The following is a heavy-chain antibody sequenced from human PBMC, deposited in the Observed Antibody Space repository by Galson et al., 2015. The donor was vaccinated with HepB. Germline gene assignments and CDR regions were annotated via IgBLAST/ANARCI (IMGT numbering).Heavy chain of an antibody. V-gene: IGHV3-30*02. CDR2: IRYDGSNK. J-gene: IGHJ4*02. CDR1: GFTFSSYG. CDR3: AKDTGSMDYYGSGSLDY. Sequence: SLRLSCAASGFTFSSYGMHWVRQAPGKGLEWVAFIRYDGSNKYYADSVKGRFTISRDNSKNTLYLQMNSLRAEDTAVYYCAKDTGSMDYYGSGSLDYWGQGTLVTVSS. D-gene: IGHD3-10*01.